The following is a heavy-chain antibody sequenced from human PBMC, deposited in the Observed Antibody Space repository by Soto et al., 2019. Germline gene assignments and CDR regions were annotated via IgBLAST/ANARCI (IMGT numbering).Heavy chain of an antibody. J-gene: IGHJ4*02. V-gene: IGHV3-23*01. Sequence: GGSLRLSCAVSGFTVSNNYMSWVRQAPGKGLEWVSAISGSGGSTYYADSVKGRFTISRDNSKNTLYLQMNSLRAEDTAVYYCAKDSRRIISMIVVGDNFDYWGQGTLVTVSS. CDR1: GFTVSNNY. D-gene: IGHD3-22*01. CDR3: AKDSRRIISMIVVGDNFDY. CDR2: ISGSGGST.